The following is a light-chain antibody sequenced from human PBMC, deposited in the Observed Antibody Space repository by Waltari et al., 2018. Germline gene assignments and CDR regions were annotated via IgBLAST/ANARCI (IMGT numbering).Light chain of an antibody. CDR1: SSNIATNP. CDR2: GTT. J-gene: IGLJ1*01. V-gene: IGLV1-44*01. Sequence: QSVLTQPPSTSGTPGQRVTISCSGGSSNIATNPVSWYQHFPGTAPQLRIFGTTQRPSGVPHRFSGSKSGTSASLAISGLQSEDEADYYCAAWDDSLRGAFFGTGTKVTV. CDR3: AAWDDSLRGAF.